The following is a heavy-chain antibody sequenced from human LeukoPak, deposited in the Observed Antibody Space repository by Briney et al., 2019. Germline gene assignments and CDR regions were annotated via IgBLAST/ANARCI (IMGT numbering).Heavy chain of an antibody. D-gene: IGHD6-19*01. V-gene: IGHV4-39*07. CDR1: GGSITKNGYY. J-gene: IGHJ4*02. Sequence: SETLSLTCSVSGGSITKNGYYWGWIRQSPGTGLEWIGSMHYSGSTYYNPSLNSRVTISVDTSKNQFSLKLTSVTAADTAVYYCCGSGWFAGPFGYWGQGALVTVSS. CDR3: CGSGWFAGPFGY. CDR2: MHYSGST.